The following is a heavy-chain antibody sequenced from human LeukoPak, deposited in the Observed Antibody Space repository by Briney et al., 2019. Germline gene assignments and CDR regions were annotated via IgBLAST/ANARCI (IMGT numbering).Heavy chain of an antibody. J-gene: IGHJ6*02. CDR3: AREVAGTAYYYGMDV. V-gene: IGHV4-59*01. CDR1: GGSISSYY. Sequence: PSETLSLTCTVSGGSISSYYWSWIRQPPGKGLEWIGYIYYSGSTNYNPSLKSRVTISVDTSKNQFSLKLSSVTAADTAVYYCAREVAGTAYYYGMDVWGQGTTVTVSS. CDR2: IYYSGST. D-gene: IGHD6-19*01.